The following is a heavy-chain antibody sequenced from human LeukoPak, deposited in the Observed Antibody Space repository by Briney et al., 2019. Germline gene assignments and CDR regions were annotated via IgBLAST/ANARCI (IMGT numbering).Heavy chain of an antibody. CDR3: ATQMTLGHIAAADTGY. J-gene: IGHJ4*02. D-gene: IGHD6-13*01. Sequence: KSSQTLSLTCTVSGGSISSGGYYWSWIRQPPGKGLEWIGYIYHSGSTYYNPSLKSRVTISVDRSKNQFSLKLSSVTAADTAVYYCATQMTLGHIAAADTGYWGQGTLVTVSS. CDR2: IYHSGST. CDR1: GGSISSGGYY. V-gene: IGHV4-30-2*01.